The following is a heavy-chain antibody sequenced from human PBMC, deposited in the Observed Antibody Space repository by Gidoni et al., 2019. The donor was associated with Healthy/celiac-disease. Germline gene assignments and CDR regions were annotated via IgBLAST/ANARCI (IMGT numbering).Heavy chain of an antibody. CDR1: GYTFTGYY. D-gene: IGHD5-12*01. J-gene: IGHJ4*02. V-gene: IGHV1-2*02. CDR3: ARDTYSGYDVRPEFDY. Sequence: QVQLVQSGAEVKKPGASVKVSCKASGYTFTGYYMHWVRQAPGQGLEWMGWINTNSGGTNYAQKFQGRVTMTRETSISTAYMELSRLRSDDTAVYYCARDTYSGYDVRPEFDYWGQGTLVTVSS. CDR2: INTNSGGT.